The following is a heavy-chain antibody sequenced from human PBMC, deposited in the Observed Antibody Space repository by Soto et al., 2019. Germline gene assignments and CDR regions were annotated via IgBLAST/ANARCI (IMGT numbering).Heavy chain of an antibody. D-gene: IGHD3-22*01. CDR3: ASGTDNSGYYYASDYYYGMDV. Sequence: ASVKVSCKASGYTFTSYYMHWVRQAPGQGLEWMGIINPSGGSTSYAQKFQGRVTMTRDTSTSTVYMELSSLRSEDTAVYYCASGTDNSGYYYASDYYYGMDVWGQGTTVTVP. CDR1: GYTFTSYY. CDR2: INPSGGST. J-gene: IGHJ6*02. V-gene: IGHV1-46*01.